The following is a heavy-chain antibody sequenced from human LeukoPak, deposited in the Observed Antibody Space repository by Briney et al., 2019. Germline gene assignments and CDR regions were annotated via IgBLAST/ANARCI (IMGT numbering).Heavy chain of an antibody. Sequence: ASVKVSCKASGYTFTGYYMHWVRQAPGQGLEWMGWINPNSGGTNYAQKSQGRVTMTRDTSISTAYMELSRLRSDDTAVYYCARGDFWSGYLSDYWGQGTLVTVSS. CDR2: INPNSGGT. D-gene: IGHD3-3*01. V-gene: IGHV1-2*02. CDR3: ARGDFWSGYLSDY. J-gene: IGHJ4*02. CDR1: GYTFTGYY.